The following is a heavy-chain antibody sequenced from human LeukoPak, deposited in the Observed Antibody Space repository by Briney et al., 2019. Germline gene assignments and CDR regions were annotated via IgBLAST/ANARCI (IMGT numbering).Heavy chain of an antibody. V-gene: IGHV4-39*07. CDR1: GGSISSSSYY. D-gene: IGHD4-11*01. CDR2: IYYSGST. Sequence: TSETLSLTCTVSGGSISSSSYYWGWIRQPPGKGLVWIGSIYYSGSTSYNPSLKSRVTISVDTSKNQFSLKLSSVTAADTAVYYCARVLVYSNYVRVSGWFDPWGQGTLVTVSS. CDR3: ARVLVYSNYVRVSGWFDP. J-gene: IGHJ5*02.